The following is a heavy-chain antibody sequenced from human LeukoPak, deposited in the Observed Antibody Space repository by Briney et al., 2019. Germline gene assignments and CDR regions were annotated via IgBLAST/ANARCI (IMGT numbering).Heavy chain of an antibody. J-gene: IGHJ4*02. V-gene: IGHV3-15*01. CDR3: TTGITMVRGVIHLIDY. CDR2: IKSKTDGGTT. D-gene: IGHD3-10*01. Sequence: PGGSLRLSCAASGFTFSNAWMSWVRQAPGKGLEWVGRIKSKTDGGTTDYAAPVKGRFTISRDDSKNALYLQMNSLKTEDTAVYYCTTGITMVRGVIHLIDYWGQGTLVTVSS. CDR1: GFTFSNAW.